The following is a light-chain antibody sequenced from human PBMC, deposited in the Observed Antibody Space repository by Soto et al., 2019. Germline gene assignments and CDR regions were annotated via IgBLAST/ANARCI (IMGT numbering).Light chain of an antibody. CDR2: SDN. J-gene: IGLJ2*01. Sequence: QSVLTQPPSASGTPGQRVTISCSGSSSNIGSNTVNWYQQLPGIPPKLLIYSDNKRPSGVPDRFSGSKSGTSASLVISGLQPEEEADYYCAAWHDSQNGRVFGGGTKLTVL. CDR1: SSNIGSNT. CDR3: AAWHDSQNGRV. V-gene: IGLV1-44*01.